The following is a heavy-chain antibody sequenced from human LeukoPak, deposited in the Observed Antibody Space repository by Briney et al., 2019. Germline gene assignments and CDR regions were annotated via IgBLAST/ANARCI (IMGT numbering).Heavy chain of an antibody. CDR3: ARDPEGHGYYFDY. V-gene: IGHV4-4*07. J-gene: IGHJ4*02. Sequence: SETLSLTCTVSGGSTSNYFCTWLRQSAGKGLEWIGRIHTSGSTNYNPSPKSRVSMSVDTSKNQFSLKLSSVTAADTAAYYCARDPEGHGYYFDYWGQGALVTVSS. D-gene: IGHD3-3*01. CDR2: IHTSGST. CDR1: GGSTSNYF.